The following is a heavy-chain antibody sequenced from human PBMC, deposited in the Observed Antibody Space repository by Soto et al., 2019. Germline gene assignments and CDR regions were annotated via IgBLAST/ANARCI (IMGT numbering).Heavy chain of an antibody. J-gene: IGHJ6*03. Sequence: SETLSLTCTVSGGSISSGGYYWSWIRQHPGKGLEWIGYIYYSGSTYYNPSLKSRVTISVDTSKDQFSLKLSSVTAADTAVYYCASRRRGDFWSGYDYYYYYLAVWGKGTTVPVSS. D-gene: IGHD3-3*01. CDR3: ASRRRGDFWSGYDYYYYYLAV. CDR1: GGSISSGGYY. CDR2: IYYSGST. V-gene: IGHV4-31*03.